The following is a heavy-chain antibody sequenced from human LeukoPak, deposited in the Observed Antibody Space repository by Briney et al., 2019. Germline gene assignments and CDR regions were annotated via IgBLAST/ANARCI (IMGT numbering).Heavy chain of an antibody. CDR1: GFTFSSYS. D-gene: IGHD4-17*01. CDR3: ARDRGLRNALRDAFDI. Sequence: PGGSLRLSCAPAGFTFSSYSMNWVREAPGKELEWVSSLSSSRSYIYYADSVKGRFTISRDNAKNSLYLQMNSLRAEDTAVYYCARDRGLRNALRDAFDIWGQGTMVTVSS. V-gene: IGHV3-21*01. CDR2: LSSSRSYI. J-gene: IGHJ3*02.